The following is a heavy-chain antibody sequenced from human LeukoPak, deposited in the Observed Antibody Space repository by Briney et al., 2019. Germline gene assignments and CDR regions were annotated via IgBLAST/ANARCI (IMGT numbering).Heavy chain of an antibody. J-gene: IGHJ4*02. CDR3: AKDGALLWFGELYHFDY. V-gene: IGHV3-30*02. Sequence: GGSLRLSCAASGFIFSHYGMHWVRQAPGKGLEWVAVIWHDGSSKYYADSVEGRFTISRDNSKNTLYLQMNSLRAEDTAVYYCAKDGALLWFGELYHFDYWGQGTLVTVSS. D-gene: IGHD3-10*01. CDR2: IWHDGSSK. CDR1: GFIFSHYG.